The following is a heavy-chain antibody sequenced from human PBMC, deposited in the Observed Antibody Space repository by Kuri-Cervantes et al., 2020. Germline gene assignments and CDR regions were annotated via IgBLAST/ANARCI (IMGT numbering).Heavy chain of an antibody. CDR3: AREVFPTGDYYYGMDV. Sequence: ASVKVSCKASGYTFTSYYMHWVRQAPGQGLEWMGIINPSGGSTSYEQKFQGRVTMTRDTSTSTVYMELSSLRSEDTAVYYCAREVFPTGDYYYGMDVWGQGTTVTVSS. CDR1: GYTFTSYY. CDR2: INPSGGST. J-gene: IGHJ6*02. V-gene: IGHV1-46*01. D-gene: IGHD1-14*01.